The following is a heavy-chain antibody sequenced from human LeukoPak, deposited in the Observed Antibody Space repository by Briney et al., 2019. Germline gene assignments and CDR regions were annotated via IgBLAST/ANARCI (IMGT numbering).Heavy chain of an antibody. CDR3: AKDNLGVFDY. J-gene: IGHJ4*02. V-gene: IGHV3-9*03. CDR2: ISWNSGSI. CDR1: GFTFDDYA. Sequence: GGSLRLSCAASGFTFDDYAMHWVRQAPGKGLEWVSGISWNSGSIGYADSVKGRFTISRDNAKNSLYLQMNSLRAEDMALYYCAKDNLGVFDYWGQGTLVTVS.